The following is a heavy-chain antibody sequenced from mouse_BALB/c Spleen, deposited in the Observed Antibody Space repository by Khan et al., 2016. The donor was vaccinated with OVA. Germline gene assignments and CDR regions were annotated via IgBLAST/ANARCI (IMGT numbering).Heavy chain of an antibody. CDR3: ARMGLRWDFDY. Sequence: QVQLKESGAELAKPGASVKMSCKASGYTFINYWILWVKQRPGQGLEWIGYINPSTGYTEYNQNFKDKATLTADKSSSTAYMQLGRLTSEDSAVYYCARMGLRWDFDYWGQGTTLTFSS. J-gene: IGHJ2*01. CDR2: INPSTGYT. CDR1: GYTFINYW. D-gene: IGHD1-1*01. V-gene: IGHV1-7*01.